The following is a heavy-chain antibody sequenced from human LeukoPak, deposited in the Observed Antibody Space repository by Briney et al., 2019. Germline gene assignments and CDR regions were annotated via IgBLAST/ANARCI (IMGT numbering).Heavy chain of an antibody. D-gene: IGHD6-19*01. J-gene: IGHJ4*02. CDR3: ARGSRSQWLVLLPFDY. Sequence: SETLSLTCTVSGGSISSYYWSWIRQPPGKGLEWIGYIYYSGSTNYNPSLKSRVTISVDTSKNQFSLKLSSVTAADTAVYYCARGSRSQWLVLLPFDYWGQGTLVTVSS. CDR1: GGSISSYY. CDR2: IYYSGST. V-gene: IGHV4-59*12.